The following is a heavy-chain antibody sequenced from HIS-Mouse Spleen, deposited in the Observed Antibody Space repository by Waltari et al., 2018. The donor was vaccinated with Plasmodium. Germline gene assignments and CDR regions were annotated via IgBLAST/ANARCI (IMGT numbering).Heavy chain of an antibody. Sequence: QVQLQESGPGLVKPSETLSLTCTVSGGSISSYYWSWIRQPPGKGLEWIGNIYYSGSTNYNPSPNSRVTIPVDTSKNQFSLKLSSVTAADKAVYYCARVGRRIWGAFDIWGQGTMVTVSS. CDR2: IYYSGST. J-gene: IGHJ3*02. CDR1: GGSISSYY. V-gene: IGHV4-59*01. CDR3: ARVGRRIWGAFDI. D-gene: IGHD3-16*01.